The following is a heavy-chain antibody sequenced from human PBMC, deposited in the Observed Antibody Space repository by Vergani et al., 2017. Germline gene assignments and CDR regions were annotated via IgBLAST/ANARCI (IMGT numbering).Heavy chain of an antibody. Sequence: QVQLQESGPGLVKPPGTLSLTCAVSGDSFRSNKWWTWVRQSPGRTLEWIGEISDSGSTNYNPSLKGRVTLSLDTSKNQFSLRLSSVTAADTAVYYCARDPKSYCSGGSCFSVWGAFDIWGRGTTVTVSS. D-gene: IGHD2-15*01. J-gene: IGHJ3*02. CDR1: GDSFRSNKW. CDR3: ARDPKSYCSGGSCFSVWGAFDI. V-gene: IGHV4-4*03. CDR2: ISDSGST.